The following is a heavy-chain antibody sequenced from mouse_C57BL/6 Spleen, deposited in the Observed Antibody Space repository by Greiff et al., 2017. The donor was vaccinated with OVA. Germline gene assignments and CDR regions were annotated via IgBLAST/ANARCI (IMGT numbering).Heavy chain of an antibody. CDR2: ISYDGSN. D-gene: IGHD2-3*01. CDR3: ARDRDGYPYARDY. V-gene: IGHV3-6*01. Sequence: VQLQQSGPGLVKPSQSLSLTCSVTGYSITSGYYWNWIRQFPGNKLEWMGYISYDGSNNYNPSLKNRISITRDTSKNQFFLKLNSVTTEDTATYYCARDRDGYPYARDYWGQGTSVTVSS. J-gene: IGHJ4*01. CDR1: GYSITSGYY.